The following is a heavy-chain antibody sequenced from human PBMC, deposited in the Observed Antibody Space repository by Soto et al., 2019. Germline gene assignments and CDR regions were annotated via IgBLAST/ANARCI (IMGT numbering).Heavy chain of an antibody. V-gene: IGHV4-39*01. D-gene: IGHD6-13*01. J-gene: IGHJ3*02. CDR2: IYYSGST. CDR3: ARHGGAAAQYPRTFDI. Sequence: QLQLQESGPGLVKPSETLSLTCTVSGGSISSGYYYWGWIRQPPGKWLEWIGNIYYSGSTYYNASLKSRITISVDTAKNQFSLKLSSVTAADTAVYYCARHGGAAAQYPRTFDIWGQGTMVTVSS. CDR1: GGSISSGYYY.